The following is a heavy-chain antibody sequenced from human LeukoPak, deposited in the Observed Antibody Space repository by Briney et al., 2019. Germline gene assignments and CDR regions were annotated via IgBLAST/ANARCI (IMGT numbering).Heavy chain of an antibody. Sequence: HPGGSLRLSCAASGFSVSSNYMSWVRQFPGKGLEWVSVIYSGGTTIYADSAKGRFTISRDNSKNTLYLQMNSLRPEDTAVYYCATRFSEQSWGQGTLVTVSS. CDR2: IYSGGTT. D-gene: IGHD6-19*01. CDR3: ATRFSEQS. J-gene: IGHJ4*02. CDR1: GFSVSSNY. V-gene: IGHV3-66*02.